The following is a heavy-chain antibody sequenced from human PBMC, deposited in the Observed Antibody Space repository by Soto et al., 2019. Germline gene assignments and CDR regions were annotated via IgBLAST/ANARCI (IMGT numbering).Heavy chain of an antibody. J-gene: IGHJ6*03. CDR3: ARELGGDDYLYYYYYMDV. Sequence: QVQLVQSGAEMQKPGSSVKVSCQASGDIFDSLTINWVRQAPGQGLEWMGRIIPVLDMANYAQKCQGRVTIIADKSTSTVYMELSSLTSVDTAVYYCARELGGDDYLYYYYYMDVWGEGTTGTVSS. CDR2: IIPVLDMA. CDR1: GDIFDSLT. D-gene: IGHD5-12*01. V-gene: IGHV1-69*08.